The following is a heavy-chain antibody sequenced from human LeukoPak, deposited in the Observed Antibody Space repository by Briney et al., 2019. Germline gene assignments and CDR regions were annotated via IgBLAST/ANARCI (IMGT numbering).Heavy chain of an antibody. CDR3: ARGLVSSSGWFDP. D-gene: IGHD6-13*01. CDR1: GGSFSGYY. J-gene: IGHJ5*02. CDR2: INHSGST. V-gene: IGHV4-34*01. Sequence: KPSETLSLTCAVYGGSFSGYYCSWIRQPPGKGLEWIGEINHSGSTNYNPSLKSRVTISVDTSKNQFSLKLSSVTAADTAVYYCARGLVSSSGWFDPWGQGTLVTVSS.